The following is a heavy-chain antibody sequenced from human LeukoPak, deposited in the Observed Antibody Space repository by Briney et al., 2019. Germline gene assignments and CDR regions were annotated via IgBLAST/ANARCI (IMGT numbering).Heavy chain of an antibody. CDR3: ARSTPEGDAFDI. V-gene: IGHV4-59*01. D-gene: IGHD2-2*01. CDR1: GGSISSYY. J-gene: IGHJ3*02. Sequence: SETLSLTCTVSGGSISSYYWSWIRQPPGKGLEWIGYIYYSGSINYNPSLKSRVTISVDTSKNQFSLKLSSVTAADTAVYYCARSTPEGDAFDIWGQGTMVTVSS. CDR2: IYYSGSI.